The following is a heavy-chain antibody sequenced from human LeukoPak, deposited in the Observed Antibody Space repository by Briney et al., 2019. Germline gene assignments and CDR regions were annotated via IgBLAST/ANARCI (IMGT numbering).Heavy chain of an antibody. Sequence: GGSLRLSCAASGFTFSSYSLNWVRQAPGKGLEWVSSISSSSTYVYYADSVKGRFTISRDNAKNSLYLQMNSLRAEDTAVYYCARQSPFGDYDCWGQGTLVTVSS. CDR3: ARQSPFGDYDC. D-gene: IGHD4-17*01. V-gene: IGHV3-21*01. CDR1: GFTFSSYS. CDR2: ISSSSTYV. J-gene: IGHJ4*02.